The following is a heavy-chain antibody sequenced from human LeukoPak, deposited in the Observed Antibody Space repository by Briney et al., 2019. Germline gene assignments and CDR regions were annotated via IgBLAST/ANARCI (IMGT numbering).Heavy chain of an antibody. J-gene: IGHJ5*02. CDR2: IYHSGST. CDR3: AKQRVVPAANYWFDP. D-gene: IGHD2-2*01. Sequence: SETLSLTCAVSGYSISSGYYWGWIRQPPGKGLEWIGSIYHSGSTYYNPSLKSRVTISVDTSKNQFSLKLSSVTAADTAVYYCAKQRVVPAANYWFDPWGQGTLVTVSS. CDR1: GYSISSGYY. V-gene: IGHV4-38-2*01.